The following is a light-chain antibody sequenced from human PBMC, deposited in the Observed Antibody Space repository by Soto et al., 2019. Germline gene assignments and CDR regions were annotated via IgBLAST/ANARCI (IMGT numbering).Light chain of an antibody. CDR2: GAS. CDR1: QSVSSGS. Sequence: EIVLTQSPGSLSLSPGERATLSCRASQSVSSGSLAWYQQKPGQAPRLLIYGASSRATGVPDRFSGSGSGTDFTITISRLEPEDFAVYYCQLYSGSPMYTFGQGTRLDIK. V-gene: IGKV3-20*01. CDR3: QLYSGSPMYT. J-gene: IGKJ2*01.